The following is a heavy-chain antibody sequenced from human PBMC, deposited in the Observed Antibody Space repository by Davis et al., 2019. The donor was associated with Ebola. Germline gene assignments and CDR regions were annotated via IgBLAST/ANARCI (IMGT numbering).Heavy chain of an antibody. CDR1: GFTFSGSA. D-gene: IGHD2-2*02. CDR3: TSQLRLGYCSSTSCYTGDWYFDL. V-gene: IGHV3-73*01. CDR2: IRSKANSYAT. Sequence: PGGSLRLSCVASGFTFSGSAMHWVRQASGKGLEWVGRIRSKANSYATAYAASVKGRFTISRDDSKNTAYLQMNSLKTEDTAVYYCTSQLRLGYCSSTSCYTGDWYFDLWGRGTLVTVSS. J-gene: IGHJ2*01.